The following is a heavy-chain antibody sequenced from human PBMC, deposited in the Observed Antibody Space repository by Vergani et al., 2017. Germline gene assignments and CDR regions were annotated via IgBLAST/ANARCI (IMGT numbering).Heavy chain of an antibody. CDR1: GGSISSYY. CDR2: IYYSGST. Sequence: QVQLQESGPGLVKPSETLSLTCTVSGGSISSYYWSWIRQPPGKGLEWIGYIYYSGSTNYNPSLKSRVTISVDTSKNQFSLKLSSVTAADTAVYYWARDRGASGFGEFGYWGQGTLVTVSS. V-gene: IGHV4-59*01. CDR3: ARDRGASGFGEFGY. D-gene: IGHD3-10*01. J-gene: IGHJ4*02.